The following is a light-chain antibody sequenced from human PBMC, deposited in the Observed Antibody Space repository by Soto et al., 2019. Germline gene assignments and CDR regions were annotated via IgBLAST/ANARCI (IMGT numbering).Light chain of an antibody. J-gene: IGLJ3*02. Sequence: SYELTQPPSVSVAPGKTAAMTCGGSNIGGKSVHWYQQKPGQAPVLVIRFDSDRPSGIPERFSGSNSGNTATLTISRVEAGDEAAYYCQVWETCRDPRGVFGGGTKLTVL. CDR3: QVWETCRDPRGV. CDR1: NIGGKS. CDR2: FDS. V-gene: IGLV3-21*01.